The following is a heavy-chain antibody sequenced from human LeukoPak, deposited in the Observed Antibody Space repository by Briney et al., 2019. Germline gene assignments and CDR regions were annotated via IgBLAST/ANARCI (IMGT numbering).Heavy chain of an antibody. D-gene: IGHD3-10*01. CDR2: INSDGSDI. CDR1: GFTFSSYW. Sequence: QTGGSLRLSCAASGFTFSSYWMAWVRQAPGKGLVWVSRINSDGSDITYADSVKGRFTISRDNAKNTLYLQMNSLRAEDTAVYYCARAGSPELDYWGQGTLVTVSS. CDR3: ARAGSPELDY. V-gene: IGHV3-74*03. J-gene: IGHJ4*02.